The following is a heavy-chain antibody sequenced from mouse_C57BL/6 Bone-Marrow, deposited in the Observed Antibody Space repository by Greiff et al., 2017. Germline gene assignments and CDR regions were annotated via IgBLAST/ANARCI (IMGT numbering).Heavy chain of an antibody. CDR2: VLPGSGST. J-gene: IGHJ3*01. Sequence: VQLQQSGAELMKPGASVKLSCKATGYTFTGYWIEWVKQRPGHGLEWIGEVLPGSGSTTYNEKFKGKATFTAATSSNTAYMQLSSLTTEDSAIYYCARLRRTAPWFAYWGQGTLVTVSA. CDR1: GYTFTGYW. V-gene: IGHV1-9*01. D-gene: IGHD2-12*01. CDR3: ARLRRTAPWFAY.